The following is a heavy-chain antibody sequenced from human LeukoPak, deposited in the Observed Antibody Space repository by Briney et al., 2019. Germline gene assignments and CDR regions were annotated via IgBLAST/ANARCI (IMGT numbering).Heavy chain of an antibody. CDR3: ARVLKHQVDY. D-gene: IGHD2-2*01. CDR2: IYYSGST. Sequence: SETLSLTCTVSGGSISSGGYYWSWIRQHPGKGLEWIGYIYYSGSTYYNPSLKSRVTISVDTSKNQFSLKLSSVTAADTAVYYCARVLKHQVDYWGQGTLVTVSS. V-gene: IGHV4-31*03. J-gene: IGHJ4*02. CDR1: GGSISSGGYY.